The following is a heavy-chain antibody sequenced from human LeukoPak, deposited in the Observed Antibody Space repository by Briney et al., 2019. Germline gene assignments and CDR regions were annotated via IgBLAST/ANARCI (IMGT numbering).Heavy chain of an antibody. D-gene: IGHD2/OR15-2a*01. CDR1: GYTFTSYG. J-gene: IGHJ3*02. CDR3: ASSILSNDAFDI. Sequence: EASVKVSCKASGYTFTSYGISWVRQAPGQGLEWMGWISAYNGNTNYAQKLQGRVTMTTDTSTSTAYMELRGLRSDDTAVYYCASSILSNDAFDIWGQGTMVTVSS. V-gene: IGHV1-18*01. CDR2: ISAYNGNT.